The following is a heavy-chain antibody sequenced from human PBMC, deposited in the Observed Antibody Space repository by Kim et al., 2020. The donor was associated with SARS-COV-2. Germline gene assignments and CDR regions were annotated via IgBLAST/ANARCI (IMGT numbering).Heavy chain of an antibody. V-gene: IGHV3-11*01. CDR3: ARDGGWDYSSGWYYFDY. D-gene: IGHD6-19*01. J-gene: IGHJ4*02. Sequence: VKGRFTISRDNAKNSRYLQRNSLRAGDTAVYYCARDGGWDYSSGWYYFDYWGQGTLVTVSS.